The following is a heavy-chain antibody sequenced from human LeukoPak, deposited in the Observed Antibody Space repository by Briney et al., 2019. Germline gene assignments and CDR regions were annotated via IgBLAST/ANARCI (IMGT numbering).Heavy chain of an antibody. Sequence: GESLKISCKGSGYSFISHWIGWVRQVPGKGLEWMGIIYPGDSDTRYSPAFEGQVTMSVDKSISTAYLQWSSLKASDTAMYYCARHSYGSYYYMDVWGKGTTVTISS. CDR1: GYSFISHW. V-gene: IGHV5-51*01. CDR3: ARHSYGSYYYMDV. J-gene: IGHJ6*03. CDR2: IYPGDSDT. D-gene: IGHD5-18*01.